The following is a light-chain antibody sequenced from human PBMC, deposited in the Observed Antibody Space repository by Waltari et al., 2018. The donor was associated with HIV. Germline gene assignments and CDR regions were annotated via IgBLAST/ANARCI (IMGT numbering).Light chain of an antibody. V-gene: IGKV3-11*01. CDR1: QSVSSY. CDR3: QQHNDWPPT. CDR2: DAS. J-gene: IGKJ2*01. Sequence: EIVLTQSPATLSVSPGERATLSCRASQSVSSYLVWYQQKPGQAPRLLIYDASNRATGIPARFSGSGSGTDFTLIISSLEPEDFAVYYCQQHNDWPPTFGQGTKVEIK.